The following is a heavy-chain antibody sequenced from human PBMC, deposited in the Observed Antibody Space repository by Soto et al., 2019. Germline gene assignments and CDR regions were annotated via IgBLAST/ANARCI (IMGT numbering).Heavy chain of an antibody. V-gene: IGHV5-10-1*01. Sequence: GESLKISCKGSGYSFTSYWISWVRQMPGKGLEWMGRIDPSDSYTNYSPSFQGHVTISADKSISTAYLQWSSLKASDTAMYYCAGLFRYDSSGYQRATPFDYWGQGTLVTVSS. CDR2: IDPSDSYT. D-gene: IGHD3-22*01. CDR3: AGLFRYDSSGYQRATPFDY. CDR1: GYSFTSYW. J-gene: IGHJ4*02.